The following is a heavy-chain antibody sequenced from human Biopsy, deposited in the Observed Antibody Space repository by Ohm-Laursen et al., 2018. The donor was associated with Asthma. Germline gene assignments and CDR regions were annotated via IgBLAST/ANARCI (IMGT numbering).Heavy chain of an antibody. V-gene: IGHV1-69*13. J-gene: IGHJ6*02. Sequence: GASVKVSCKASGDSFSNYAISWVRQAPGQGLEWMGGLIPVLGTPDHAQMFEGRVTITADESTSTAYMELSSLSSEDTAVYYCARWGIQGVRFWGMDVWGQGTTVTVSS. CDR3: ARWGIQGVRFWGMDV. CDR1: GDSFSNYA. D-gene: IGHD3-10*01. CDR2: LIPVLGTP.